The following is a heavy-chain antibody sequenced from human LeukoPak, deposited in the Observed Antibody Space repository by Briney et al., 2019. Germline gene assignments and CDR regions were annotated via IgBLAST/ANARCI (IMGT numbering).Heavy chain of an antibody. D-gene: IGHD6-19*01. J-gene: IGHJ4*02. V-gene: IGHV3-20*04. Sequence: GGSLGLSCAASGFTFDDHAMSWVRQAPGKGLEWVSGINWNGGSTDYADSVKGRFTISRDNAKNSLYLQMNSPRAEDTALYYCARMRYSSGWYPDYWGQGTLVTVSS. CDR1: GFTFDDHA. CDR3: ARMRYSSGWYPDY. CDR2: INWNGGST.